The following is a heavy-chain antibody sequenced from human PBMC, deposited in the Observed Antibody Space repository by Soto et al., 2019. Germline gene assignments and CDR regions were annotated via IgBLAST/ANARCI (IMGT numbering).Heavy chain of an antibody. J-gene: IGHJ6*02. CDR2: INHSGST. V-gene: IGHV4-34*01. D-gene: IGHD6-19*01. Sequence: SETLSLTYAVYGGSFSGYYWSWIRQPPGKGLEWIGEINHSGSTNYNPSLKSRVTISVDTSKNQFSPKLSSVTAADTAVYYCGRGFFRDSSGKNRRGYYYYGMDVWGQGTTVTVSS. CDR3: GRGFFRDSSGKNRRGYYYYGMDV. CDR1: GGSFSGYY.